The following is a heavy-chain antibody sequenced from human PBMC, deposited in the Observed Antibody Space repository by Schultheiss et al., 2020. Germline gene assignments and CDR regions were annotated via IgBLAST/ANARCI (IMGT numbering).Heavy chain of an antibody. Sequence: GGSLRLSCAASGFTFSSYDMHWVRQAPGKGLEWVGRIKSKTDGGTTEYAAPVKGRFTISRDDSRNTLYLQMNSLKTEDTAVYYCTTLTMIVVHGDYWGQGTLVTVSS. CDR1: GFTFSSYD. CDR3: TTLTMIVVHGDY. V-gene: IGHV3-15*07. J-gene: IGHJ4*02. D-gene: IGHD3-22*01. CDR2: IKSKTDGGTT.